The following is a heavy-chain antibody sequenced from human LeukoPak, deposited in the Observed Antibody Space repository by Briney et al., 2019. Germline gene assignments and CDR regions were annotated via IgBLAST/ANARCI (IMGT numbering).Heavy chain of an antibody. Sequence: SETLSLTCAVSGYSISSAYYWGWIRQPPGQGLEWIGTIYHSGTTYYNPSLKSRVTISVDTSENQFSLKLISVTAADTAVYYCARLFGVTTCDYWGQGTLVTVSS. CDR1: GYSISSAYY. CDR3: ARLFGVTTCDY. V-gene: IGHV4-38-2*01. CDR2: IYHSGTT. J-gene: IGHJ4*02. D-gene: IGHD4-11*01.